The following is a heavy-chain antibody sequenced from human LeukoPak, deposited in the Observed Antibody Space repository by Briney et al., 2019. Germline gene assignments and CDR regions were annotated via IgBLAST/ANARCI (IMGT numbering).Heavy chain of an antibody. J-gene: IGHJ4*02. CDR2: IKQDGSEK. Sequence: GGSLRLSCAASGFTFSSYWMSWVRQAPGKGLEWVANIKQDGSEKYYVDSVKGRFTISRDNAKNSLYLQMNSLRGEDTAVYYCARCYYYDSSGYPTRAYFFDYWGQGTLVTVSS. CDR3: ARCYYYDSSGYPTRAYFFDY. D-gene: IGHD3-22*01. CDR1: GFTFSSYW. V-gene: IGHV3-7*02.